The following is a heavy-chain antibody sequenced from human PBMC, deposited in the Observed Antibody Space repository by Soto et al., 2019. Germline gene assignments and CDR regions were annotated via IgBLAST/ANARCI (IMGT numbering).Heavy chain of an antibody. CDR3: AASCVGCGGFNYYGMDV. Sequence: SDTLSITCTVSGDSISSGGYYLSWIRQHPGKGLEWIGYIYYSGSTYYNPSLKSRVTISVDTSKNQLSLKLSSVTAADTAVYYCAASCVGCGGFNYYGMDVRGEGTTVTVSS. J-gene: IGHJ6*04. CDR2: IYYSGST. V-gene: IGHV4-31*03. CDR1: GDSISSGGYY. D-gene: IGHD2-21*01.